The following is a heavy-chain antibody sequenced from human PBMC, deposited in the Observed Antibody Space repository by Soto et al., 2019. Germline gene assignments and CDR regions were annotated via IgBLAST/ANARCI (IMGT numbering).Heavy chain of an antibody. CDR1: GFNFNDYY. CDR3: ARLVSRRYFDL. Sequence: QEQLVESGGGLVKPGGSLRLSCAAPGFNFNDYYMSWIRQVPGKGLECIAYISSLNHYNNYADSVKGRFTISIDNSKNSLQLQMSSLRSEDTAVYDCARLVSRRYFDLWGRGTLVPVSS. D-gene: IGHD3-9*01. CDR2: ISSLNHYN. J-gene: IGHJ4*02. V-gene: IGHV3-11*06.